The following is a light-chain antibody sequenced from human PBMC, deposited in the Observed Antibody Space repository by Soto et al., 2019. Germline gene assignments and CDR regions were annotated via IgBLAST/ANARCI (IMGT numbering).Light chain of an antibody. Sequence: DIQMTQSPSTLSASVGDRVTITCRASQSASTWLAWYQQKPGKVPKLLIYKAYSLESGVPSRFSGSGSGTEFTLTISSLQPDDFATYYCQQYNSNPLTFGGGTKVEIK. CDR3: QQYNSNPLT. V-gene: IGKV1-5*03. CDR1: QSASTW. CDR2: KAY. J-gene: IGKJ4*01.